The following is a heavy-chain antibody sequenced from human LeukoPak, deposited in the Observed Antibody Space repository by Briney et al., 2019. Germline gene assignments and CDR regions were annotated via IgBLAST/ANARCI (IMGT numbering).Heavy chain of an antibody. CDR1: GGSISSYY. CDR3: AYTNFGIAVAGGY. Sequence: SETLSLTCTVSGGSISSYYWSWIRQPPGKGREWIGYIYYSGSTYYNPSLKSRVTISVDTSKNQVSLKVSSVTVADTAVYYCAYTNFGIAVAGGYWGQGTLVTVSS. V-gene: IGHV4-59*04. D-gene: IGHD6-19*01. CDR2: IYYSGST. J-gene: IGHJ4*02.